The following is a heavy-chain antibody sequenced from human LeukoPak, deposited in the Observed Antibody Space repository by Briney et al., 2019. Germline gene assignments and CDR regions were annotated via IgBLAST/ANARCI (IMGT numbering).Heavy chain of an antibody. CDR3: ARGPSGGYCGGDCWPLFDY. V-gene: IGHV1-69*05. CDR1: GGTFSSYA. D-gene: IGHD2-21*02. J-gene: IGHJ4*02. Sequence: SVKASCKASGGTFSSYAISWVRQAPGQGLEWMGRIIPIFGTANYAQKFQGGVTITTDESTSTAYMELSSLRSEDTAVYYCARGPSGGYCGGDCWPLFDYWGQGTLVTVSS. CDR2: IIPIFGTA.